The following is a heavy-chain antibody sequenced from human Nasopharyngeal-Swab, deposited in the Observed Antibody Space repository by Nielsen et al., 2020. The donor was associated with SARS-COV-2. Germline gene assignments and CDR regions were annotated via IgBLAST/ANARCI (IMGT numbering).Heavy chain of an antibody. D-gene: IGHD3-10*01. Sequence: ASVKVSCKVSGYTLTELSMNWVRQAPGKGLEWMGRFDAEDGETSYAQKFQGRVTMTEDTSTDTAYMEMSSLSSEDTAMYFCAIETIGSGPYPGYYGMDVWGQGTTVTVSS. CDR3: AIETIGSGPYPGYYGMDV. CDR2: FDAEDGET. CDR1: GYTLTELS. V-gene: IGHV1-24*01. J-gene: IGHJ6*02.